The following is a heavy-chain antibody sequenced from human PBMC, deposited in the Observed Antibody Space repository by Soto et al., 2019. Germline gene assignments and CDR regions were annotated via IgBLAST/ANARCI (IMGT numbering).Heavy chain of an antibody. CDR2: IRSKANSYAT. V-gene: IGHV3-73*01. CDR1: GFTFSGSA. Sequence: GGSLRLSCAASGFTFSGSAMHWVRQASGKGLEWVGRIRSKANSYATAYAASVKGRFTISRDDSKNTAYLQMNSLKTEDTAVYYCTSIDSSGYYYVLGYWGQGTLVTVSS. D-gene: IGHD3-22*01. J-gene: IGHJ4*02. CDR3: TSIDSSGYYYVLGY.